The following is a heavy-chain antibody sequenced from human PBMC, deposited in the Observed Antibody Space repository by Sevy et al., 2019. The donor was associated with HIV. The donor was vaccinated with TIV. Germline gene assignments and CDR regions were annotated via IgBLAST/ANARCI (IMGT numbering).Heavy chain of an antibody. CDR3: ARVDPYYEFGDV. CDR1: GYTLNDYG. Sequence: ASVMVSCKASGYTLNDYGISWVRQAPGQGLAWIGWVTTYKDSTNYAQNFQGRVTLTTDTSTNTAYMELRSLRSDDTAVYYCARVDPYYEFGDVWGQGTTVTVSS. D-gene: IGHD3-3*01. CDR2: VTTYKDST. V-gene: IGHV1-18*01. J-gene: IGHJ6*02.